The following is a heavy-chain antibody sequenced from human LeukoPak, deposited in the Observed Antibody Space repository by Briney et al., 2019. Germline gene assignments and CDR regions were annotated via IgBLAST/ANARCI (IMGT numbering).Heavy chain of an antibody. CDR2: ISWNSGSI. CDR3: AKGAGYDFWSGSLDP. V-gene: IGHV3-9*03. CDR1: GFTFDDYA. Sequence: GGSLRLSCAASGFTFDDYAMHWVRHAPGKGREWGSGISWNSGSIVYAGSVKGRFTISRDNAKNSLYLQMNSLRAEDMALYYCAKGAGYDFWSGSLDPWGQGTLVTVSS. D-gene: IGHD3-3*01. J-gene: IGHJ5*02.